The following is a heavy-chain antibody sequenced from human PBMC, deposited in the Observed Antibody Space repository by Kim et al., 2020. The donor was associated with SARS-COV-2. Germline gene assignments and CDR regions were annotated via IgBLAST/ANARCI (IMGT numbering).Heavy chain of an antibody. CDR3: ARDRNSYGYYYYYGMDV. Sequence: KGRFTISRDNPKNSLYLQMNSLRAEDTAVYDCARDRNSYGYYYYYGMDVWGQGTTVTVSS. J-gene: IGHJ6*02. V-gene: IGHV3-11*06. D-gene: IGHD5-18*01.